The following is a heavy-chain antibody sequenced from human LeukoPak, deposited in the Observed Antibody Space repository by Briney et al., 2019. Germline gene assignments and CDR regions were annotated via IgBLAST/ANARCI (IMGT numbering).Heavy chain of an antibody. CDR3: AGDPYSGNYGAYYYYYMDV. Sequence: SETLSLTCAVYGGSFSGYYWSWIRQPPGKGLEWIGEINHSGSTNYNPSLKSRVTISVDTSKNQVSLKLSSVTAADTAVYYCAGDPYSGNYGAYYYYYMDVWGKGTTVTISS. D-gene: IGHD1-26*01. V-gene: IGHV4-34*01. CDR1: GGSFSGYY. J-gene: IGHJ6*03. CDR2: INHSGST.